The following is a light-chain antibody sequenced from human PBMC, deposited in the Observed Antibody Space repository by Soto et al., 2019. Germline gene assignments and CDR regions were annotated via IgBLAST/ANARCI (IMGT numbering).Light chain of an antibody. CDR3: QQNYTTPPLT. J-gene: IGKJ4*01. CDR1: QSQRVLYSSN. Sequence: DIVMTQSPDSLAVSLGGRATIDCKSSQSQRVLYSSNQQRPVQPPKLVIYRESGGPDRFSGSGSGTDFTLTISGLQAEDVAVHYCQQNYTTPPLTFGGGTKVEIK. V-gene: IGKV4-1*01.